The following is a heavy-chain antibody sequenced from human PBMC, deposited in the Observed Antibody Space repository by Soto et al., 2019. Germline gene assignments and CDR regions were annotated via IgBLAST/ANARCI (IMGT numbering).Heavy chain of an antibody. CDR3: ARAACSSTSCYNYYAYGMDV. CDR1: GYTFTTYS. V-gene: IGHV1-3*01. Sequence: NVSCKASGYTFTTYSMHWVRQAPGQRLEWMGWIHAGNGNTEHSQKFQGRVTITRDTSASTAYLELGSLRSEDTAVYYCARAACSSTSCYNYYAYGMDVWGQGTAVTVSS. J-gene: IGHJ6*02. D-gene: IGHD2-2*01. CDR2: IHAGNGNT.